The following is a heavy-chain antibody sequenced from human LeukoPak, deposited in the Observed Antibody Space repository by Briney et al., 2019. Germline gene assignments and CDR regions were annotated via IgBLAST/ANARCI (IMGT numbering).Heavy chain of an antibody. V-gene: IGHV4-39*01. CDR3: ARHVRATVTTGVDY. J-gene: IGHJ4*02. Sequence: KPSETLSLTCTVSGGSISSSSYYWGWIRQPPGKGLEWIGSIYYRGSTYYNPSLKSRVTISVDTSKNQFSLKLSSVTAADTAVYYCARHVRATVTTGVDYWGQGTLVTVSS. CDR2: IYYRGST. CDR1: GGSISSSSYY. D-gene: IGHD4-11*01.